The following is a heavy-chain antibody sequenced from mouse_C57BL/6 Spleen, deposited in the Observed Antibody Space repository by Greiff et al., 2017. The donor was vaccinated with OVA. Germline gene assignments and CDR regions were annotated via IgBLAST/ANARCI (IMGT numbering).Heavy chain of an antibody. CDR3: AQTGDYYGSSYGWYFDV. V-gene: IGHV3-6*01. CDR1: GYSITSGYY. CDR2: ISYDGSN. Sequence: EVQLVESGPGLVKPSQSLSLTCSVTGYSITSGYYWNWIRQFPGNKLEWMGYISYDGSNNYNPSLKNRISITRDTSKNQFFLKLNSVTTEDTATYYCAQTGDYYGSSYGWYFDVWGTGTTVTVSS. J-gene: IGHJ1*03. D-gene: IGHD1-1*01.